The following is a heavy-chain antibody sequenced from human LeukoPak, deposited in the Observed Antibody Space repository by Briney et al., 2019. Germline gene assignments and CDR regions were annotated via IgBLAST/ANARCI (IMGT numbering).Heavy chain of an antibody. V-gene: IGHV4-59*08. CDR3: ARRSGSGSYHAFDI. CDR2: IYYSGST. CDR1: GGSISSYY. J-gene: IGHJ3*02. D-gene: IGHD3-10*01. Sequence: SETLSLTCTVSGGSISSYYWSWIRQPPGKGLEWIGYIYYSGSTNYNPSLKSRVTISVDTSKNQLSLRLSSVTAADTAVYYCARRSGSGSYHAFDIWGQGTMVTVSS.